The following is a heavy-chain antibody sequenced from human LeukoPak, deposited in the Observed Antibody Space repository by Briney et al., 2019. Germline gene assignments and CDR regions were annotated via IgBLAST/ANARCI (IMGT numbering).Heavy chain of an antibody. J-gene: IGHJ4*02. CDR2: IHYSGNT. D-gene: IGHD2-21*02. V-gene: IGHV4-61*01. CDR3: ARYVVVTAYFDY. CDR1: GDSVRTSNYY. Sequence: SETLSLTCTVSGDSVRTSNYYWSWIRQPPGKGLEWIGYIHYSGNTNYNTSLKSRVTISVDTSKSQFSLKLSSVTAADTAVYYCARYVVVTAYFDYWGQGTLVTVSS.